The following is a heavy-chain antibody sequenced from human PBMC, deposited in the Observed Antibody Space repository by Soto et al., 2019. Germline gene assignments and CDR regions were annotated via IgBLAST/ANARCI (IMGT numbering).Heavy chain of an antibody. CDR3: ARGSGTSSTWRY. CDR1: GFTFTSDA. V-gene: IGHV3-23*01. J-gene: IGHJ4*02. Sequence: EVQLLESGGDLVQPGGSLRLSCAASGFTFTSDAMSWVRQAPGKGLEWLSLVRGGGDFTEYADSVKGRFTISRDNSKNTLYLEMKSPRVEDTALYYCARGSGTSSTWRYWGQGTLVIVSS. CDR2: VRGGGDFT. D-gene: IGHD6-6*01.